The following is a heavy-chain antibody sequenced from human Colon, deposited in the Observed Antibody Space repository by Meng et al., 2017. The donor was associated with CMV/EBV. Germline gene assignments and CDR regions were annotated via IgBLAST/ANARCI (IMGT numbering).Heavy chain of an antibody. D-gene: IGHD3-3*01. Sequence: QVQLVQSGAEVKKPGASVKVSCKASGYTFTGFYIQWVRQAPGQGLEWMGWINPKSDDTIYEQKFQGRVTMTRDTSISTVYMDLNSLRSDDTAVYFCARDLWSGSSDYFDYWGQGTLVTVSS. V-gene: IGHV1-2*02. CDR3: ARDLWSGSSDYFDY. CDR1: GYTFTGFY. J-gene: IGHJ4*02. CDR2: INPKSDDT.